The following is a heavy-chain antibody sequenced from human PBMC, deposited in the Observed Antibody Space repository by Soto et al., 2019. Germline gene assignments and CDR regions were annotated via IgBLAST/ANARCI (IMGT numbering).Heavy chain of an antibody. Sequence: GGSLRLSCAASGFTFSSYAMHWVRQAPGKGLEWVAVISYDGSNKYYADTVKGRFTISRDNSKNTLYLQMNSLRAEDTAVYYCARNRGGYYCGYYYGMDVWGQGTTVTGSS. CDR2: ISYDGSNK. CDR1: GFTFSSYA. J-gene: IGHJ6*02. CDR3: ARNRGGYYCGYYYGMDV. D-gene: IGHD3-22*01. V-gene: IGHV3-30-3*01.